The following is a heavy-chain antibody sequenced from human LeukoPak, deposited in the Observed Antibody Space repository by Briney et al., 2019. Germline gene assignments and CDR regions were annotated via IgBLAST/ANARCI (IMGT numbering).Heavy chain of an antibody. J-gene: IGHJ3*02. V-gene: IGHV3-74*01. CDR1: GFTFSGHW. CDR3: ARLVGTKDAFDI. D-gene: IGHD1-26*01. Sequence: PGGSLRLSCAASGFTFSGHWMHWVRQAPGKGLVWVSRINSDGTITYYADSVKGRFTISRDNAKSTLYLQMNSLRAEDTAVYYCARLVGTKDAFDIWGQGTMVTVSS. CDR2: INSDGTIT.